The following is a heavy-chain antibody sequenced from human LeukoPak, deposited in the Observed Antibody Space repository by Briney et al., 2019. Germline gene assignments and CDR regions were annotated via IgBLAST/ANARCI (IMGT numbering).Heavy chain of an antibody. CDR3: AGRYDSSGYPLH. J-gene: IGHJ4*02. D-gene: IGHD3-22*01. CDR1: GFTFSSYW. V-gene: IGHV3-7*03. Sequence: GGSLRLSCAASGFTFSSYWMSWVRQTPGKGLEWVANIKQDGSEKYYVDSVKGRFTISRDNSKNTLYLQMNSLRAEDTAVYYCAGRYDSSGYPLHWGQGTLVTVSS. CDR2: IKQDGSEK.